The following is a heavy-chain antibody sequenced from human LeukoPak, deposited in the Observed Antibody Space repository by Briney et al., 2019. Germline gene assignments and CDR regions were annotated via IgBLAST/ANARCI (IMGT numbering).Heavy chain of an antibody. J-gene: IGHJ4*02. CDR1: GYTFTGYY. Sequence: ASVKVSCKASGYTFTGYYMHWVRQAPGQGLEWMGWINPNSGGTNYAQKFQGRVTMTRDTSISTAYMELSRLRSDDTAVYYCARDDTIFGVVTYIFDYWGQGTLVSVSS. V-gene: IGHV1-2*02. D-gene: IGHD3-3*01. CDR3: ARDDTIFGVVTYIFDY. CDR2: INPNSGGT.